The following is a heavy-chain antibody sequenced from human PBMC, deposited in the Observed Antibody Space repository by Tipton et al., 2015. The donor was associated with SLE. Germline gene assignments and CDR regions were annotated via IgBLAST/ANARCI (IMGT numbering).Heavy chain of an antibody. D-gene: IGHD3-10*01. J-gene: IGHJ4*02. CDR1: GDSISRDTYY. V-gene: IGHV4-39*07. CDR2: FYYSGNR. Sequence: TLSLTCSVSGDSISRDTYYWAWGWIRQPPGKGLEWIGSFYYSGNRYYNPSLKRRVSISVDTSKNQFSLRLSSVTAADTAVYYCARFHVKSYYEFDCWGQGTLVTVSS. CDR3: ARFHVKSYYEFDC.